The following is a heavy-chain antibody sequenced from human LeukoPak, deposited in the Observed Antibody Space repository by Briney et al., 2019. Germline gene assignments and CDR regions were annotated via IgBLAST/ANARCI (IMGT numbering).Heavy chain of an antibody. CDR1: GFSFGNHA. D-gene: IGHD4-23*01. CDR3: ARDYGGSSPFDY. CDR2: ISSSGSTI. J-gene: IGHJ4*02. V-gene: IGHV3-48*03. Sequence: GGSLRLSCAASGFSFGNHAMIWVRQAAGKGLEWVSYISSSGSTIYYADSVKGRFTISRDNAKNSLYLQMNSLRAEDTAVYYCARDYGGSSPFDYWGQGTLVTVSS.